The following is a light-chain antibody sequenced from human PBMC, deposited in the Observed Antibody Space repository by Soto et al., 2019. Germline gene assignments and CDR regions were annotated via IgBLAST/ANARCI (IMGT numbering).Light chain of an antibody. CDR3: QQYNNWPYT. J-gene: IGKJ2*01. CDR2: GTS. Sequence: EIVMTQSPVTLSVSPGERAALSCRASQSVGSNFAWYQQRPGQAPRVLIYGTSTRPTGVPARFSGSGSGTDFTLTISSLQSEDFAVYCCQQYNNWPYTFGQGTRLEIK. V-gene: IGKV3-15*01. CDR1: QSVGSN.